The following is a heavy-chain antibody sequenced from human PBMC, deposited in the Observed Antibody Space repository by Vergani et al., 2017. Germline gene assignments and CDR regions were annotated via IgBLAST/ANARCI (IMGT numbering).Heavy chain of an antibody. V-gene: IGHV3-30*02. J-gene: IGHJ4*02. Sequence: QVQLVESAGGVVQPGGSLRLSCAASGVTFSNFGMYWIRQAPGKGLEWLAYIGKHGINTRYRDAVKGRFTVSRDNSKAILYLQIDSLRSEDTTLYYCAKYVLDSTDGLPDSWGTGTLVIVSS. D-gene: IGHD3-9*01. CDR2: IGKHGINT. CDR3: AKYVLDSTDGLPDS. CDR1: GVTFSNFG.